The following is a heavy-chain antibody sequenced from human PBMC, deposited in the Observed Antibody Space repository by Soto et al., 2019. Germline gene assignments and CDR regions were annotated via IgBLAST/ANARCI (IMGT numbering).Heavy chain of an antibody. CDR3: ARLTGCSSTSCYKGATGNWFDP. D-gene: IGHD2-2*02. V-gene: IGHV4-39*01. Sequence: SETLSLTCTVSGGSISSSSYYWGWIRQPPGKGLEWIGSIYYSGSTYYNPSLKSRVTISVDTSKNQFSLKLSSVTAADTAVYYCARLTGCSSTSCYKGATGNWFDPWGQGTQVTVYS. CDR2: IYYSGST. J-gene: IGHJ5*02. CDR1: GGSISSSSYY.